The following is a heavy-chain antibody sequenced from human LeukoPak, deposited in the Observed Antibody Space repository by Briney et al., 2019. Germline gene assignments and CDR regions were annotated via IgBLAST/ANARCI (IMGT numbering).Heavy chain of an antibody. Sequence: SETLSLTCTVSGGSVSSGSYYWSWIRQPPGKGLEWIGYIYYSGSTYYNPSLKSRVTISVDTSKNQLSLKLSSVTAADTAVYYCARGQLWLSAMFDYWGQGTLVTVSS. CDR1: GGSVSSGSYY. CDR2: IYYSGST. J-gene: IGHJ4*02. V-gene: IGHV4-61*01. CDR3: ARGQLWLSAMFDY. D-gene: IGHD5-18*01.